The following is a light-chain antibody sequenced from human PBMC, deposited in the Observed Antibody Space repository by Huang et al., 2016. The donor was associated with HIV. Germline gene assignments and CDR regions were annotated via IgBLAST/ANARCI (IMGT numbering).Light chain of an antibody. V-gene: IGKV1-39*01. J-gene: IGKJ2*01. CDR3: QQSYISAYT. Sequence: DIQMTQSPSPLSASVGDRVTITCRASQSSSSHLNWYQQKAGKAPKFLIYAASSLQSGVPARFSGSGSGTEFTLTISSLQPEDFATYYCQQSYISAYTFGQGTKLQI. CDR1: QSSSSH. CDR2: AAS.